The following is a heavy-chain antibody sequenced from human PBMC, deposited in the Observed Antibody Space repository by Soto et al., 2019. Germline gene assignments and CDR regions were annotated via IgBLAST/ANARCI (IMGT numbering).Heavy chain of an antibody. J-gene: IGHJ6*02. CDR3: AKSREAYNFYFYYGMDV. D-gene: IGHD2-2*01. CDR1: GVTFNNYC. CDR2: IFYDGCQH. Sequence: GSMRLSCAGAGVTFNNYCMHWVGQAPGKGLEMVAHIFYDGCQHHYVDSVQGRFIISRDNSKNTPYLQMSSYKAEYMVVFFFAKSREAYNFYFYYGMDVWGQGTAVTVSS. V-gene: IGHV3-30*18.